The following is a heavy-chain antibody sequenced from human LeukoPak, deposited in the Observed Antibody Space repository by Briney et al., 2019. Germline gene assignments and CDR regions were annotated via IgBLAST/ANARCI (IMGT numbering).Heavy chain of an antibody. CDR1: GGSISSSSYY. V-gene: IGHV4-39*02. J-gene: IGHJ5*02. Sequence: SETLSLTCTASGGSISSSSYYWGWIRQPPGKGLEWIGSIYYSGSTYYNPSLKSRVTISVDTSKNQFSLKLSSVTAADTAVYYCARDEVAGNNWFDPWGQGTLVTVSS. D-gene: IGHD6-19*01. CDR3: ARDEVAGNNWFDP. CDR2: IYYSGST.